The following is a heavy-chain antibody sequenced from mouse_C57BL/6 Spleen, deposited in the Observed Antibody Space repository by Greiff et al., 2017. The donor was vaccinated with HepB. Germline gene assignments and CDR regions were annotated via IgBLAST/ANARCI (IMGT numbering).Heavy chain of an antibody. CDR3: TTGPYSNSFAY. D-gene: IGHD2-5*01. CDR2: IDPEDGDT. CDR1: GFNIKDYY. Sequence: EVQLQQSGAELVRPGASVKLSCTASGFNIKDYYMHWVKQRPEQGLEWIGRIDPEDGDTEYAPKFQGKATMTADTSSNTAYLQLSSLTSEDTAVYYCTTGPYSNSFAYWGQGTLVTVSA. J-gene: IGHJ3*01. V-gene: IGHV14-1*01.